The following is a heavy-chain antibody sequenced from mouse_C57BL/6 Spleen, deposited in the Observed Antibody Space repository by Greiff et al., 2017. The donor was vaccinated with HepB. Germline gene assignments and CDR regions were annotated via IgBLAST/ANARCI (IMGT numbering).Heavy chain of an antibody. Sequence: EVQGVESGGGLVQSGRSLRLSCATSGFTFSDFYMEWVRQAPGKGLEWIAASRNKANDYTTEYSASVKGRFIVSRDTSQSILYLQMNALRAEDTAIYYCARDATVGGFDYWGQGTTLTVSS. CDR1: GFTFSDFY. CDR3: ARDATVGGFDY. J-gene: IGHJ2*01. D-gene: IGHD1-1*01. CDR2: SRNKANDYTT. V-gene: IGHV7-1*01.